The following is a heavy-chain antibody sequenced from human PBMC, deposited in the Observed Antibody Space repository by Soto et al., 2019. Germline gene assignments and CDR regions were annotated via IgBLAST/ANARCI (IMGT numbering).Heavy chain of an antibody. D-gene: IGHD6-6*01. Sequence: QVQLQESGPGLVKPSQTLSLTCTVSGGSISSGGYYWSWIRQHPGKGLEWIGYIYYSGSTYYNPSLKRRVTISVDTSKNQFSLKLSSVTAADTAVYYCARGRSPRLLRIAARLFDPWGQGTLVTVSS. V-gene: IGHV4-31*03. CDR1: GGSISSGGYY. CDR3: ARGRSPRLLRIAARLFDP. CDR2: IYYSGST. J-gene: IGHJ5*02.